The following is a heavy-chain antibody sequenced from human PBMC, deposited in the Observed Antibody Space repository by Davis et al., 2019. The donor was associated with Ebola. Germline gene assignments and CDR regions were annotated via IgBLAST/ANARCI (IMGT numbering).Heavy chain of an antibody. Sequence: PGGSLRLSCAASGFTFSSYAMSWVRQAPGKGLEWVSAISGSGGSTYYADSVKGRFTISRDNSKNTLYLQMNSLRAEDTAVYYCAKVSGSYPEYYYYGMDVWGQGTTVTVSS. V-gene: IGHV3-23*01. J-gene: IGHJ6*02. CDR3: AKVSGSYPEYYYYGMDV. D-gene: IGHD1-26*01. CDR2: ISGSGGST. CDR1: GFTFSSYA.